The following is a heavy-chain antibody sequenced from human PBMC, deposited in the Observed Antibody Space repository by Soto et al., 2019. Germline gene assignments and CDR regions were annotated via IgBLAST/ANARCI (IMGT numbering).Heavy chain of an antibody. CDR2: IYYSGST. J-gene: IGHJ5*02. D-gene: IGHD3-10*01. Sequence: SETLSLTCTVSGGSINNYYLSWIRQPPGKGLEWIGYIYYSGSTNYNPSLKSRVTISVDTSKNQFSLKMSSVTAADTAVYYCARLGSGSQNWFDPWGQGTLVTVSS. V-gene: IGHV4-59*01. CDR3: ARLGSGSQNWFDP. CDR1: GGSINNYY.